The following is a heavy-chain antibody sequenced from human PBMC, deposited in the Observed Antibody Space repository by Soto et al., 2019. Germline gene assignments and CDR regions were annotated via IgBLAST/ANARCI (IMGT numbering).Heavy chain of an antibody. D-gene: IGHD3-10*01. CDR3: ARDGTYYYGSGSYSTMFLMLGFDY. CDR1: GFTFSSYA. Sequence: GGSLRLSCAASGFTFSSYAMHWVRQAPGKGLEWVAVISYDGSNKYYADSVKGRFTISRDNSKNTLYLQMNSLRAEDTAVYYCARDGTYYYGSGSYSTMFLMLGFDYWGQGTLVTVSS. CDR2: ISYDGSNK. V-gene: IGHV3-30-3*01. J-gene: IGHJ4*02.